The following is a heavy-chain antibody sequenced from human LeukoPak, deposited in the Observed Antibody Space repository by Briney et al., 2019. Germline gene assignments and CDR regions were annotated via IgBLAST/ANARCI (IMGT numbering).Heavy chain of an antibody. J-gene: IGHJ5*02. CDR3: VKFIPLYNWFDP. D-gene: IGHD3-16*02. CDR2: ISGSGGST. Sequence: GGSLRLSCAASGFTFSSYAMSWVRQAPGKGLEWASAISGSGGSTYYADSVKGRFTISRDNSKNTLYLQMNSLRAEDTAVYYCVKFIPLYNWFDPWGQGTLVTVSS. CDR1: GFTFSSYA. V-gene: IGHV3-23*01.